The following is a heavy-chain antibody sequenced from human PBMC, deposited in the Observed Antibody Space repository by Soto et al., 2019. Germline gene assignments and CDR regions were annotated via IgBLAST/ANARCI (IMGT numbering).Heavy chain of an antibody. D-gene: IGHD6-19*01. CDR3: ARHDSRGLYGVDV. V-gene: IGHV5-51*01. J-gene: IGHJ6*02. CDR1: GYSFTSYW. CDR2: IYPGDPDT. Sequence: GESLKISCKGSGYSFTSYWIGWVRQMPGKGLEWMGIIYPGDPDTRYSPSFQGQVTISADKSISTAYLQWSSLKASDTAMYYSARHDSRGLYGVDVWGQGTTVTVSS.